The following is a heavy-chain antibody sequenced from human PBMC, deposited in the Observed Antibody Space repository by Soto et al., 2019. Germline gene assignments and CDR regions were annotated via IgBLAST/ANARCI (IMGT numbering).Heavy chain of an antibody. CDR1: GFTFSSYA. D-gene: IGHD3-3*01. V-gene: IGHV3-23*01. J-gene: IGHJ3*02. CDR2: ISGSGGST. Sequence: GGSLRLSCAASGFTFSSYAMSWVRQAPGKGLEWVSAISGSGGSTYYADSVKGRFTISRDNSKNTLYLQMNSLRAEDTAVYYCAKDKIRFLEWTGAFDIWGQGTMVTVSS. CDR3: AKDKIRFLEWTGAFDI.